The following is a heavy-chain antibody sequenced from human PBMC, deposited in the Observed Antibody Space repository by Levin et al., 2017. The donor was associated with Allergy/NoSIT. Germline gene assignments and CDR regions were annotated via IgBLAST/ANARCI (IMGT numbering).Heavy chain of an antibody. CDR2: ISSSSSYI. CDR1: GFTFSSYS. V-gene: IGHV3-21*01. D-gene: IGHD6-13*01. J-gene: IGHJ4*02. CDR3: ARVAYSSSWSFDY. Sequence: SGGSLRLSCAASGFTFSSYSMNWVRQAPGKGLEWVSSISSSSSYIYYADSVKGRFTISRDNAKNSLYLQMNSLRAEDTAVYYCARVAYSSSWSFDYWGQGTLVTVSS.